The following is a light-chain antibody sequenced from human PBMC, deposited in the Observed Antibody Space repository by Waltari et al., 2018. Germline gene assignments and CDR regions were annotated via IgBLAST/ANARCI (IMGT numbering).Light chain of an antibody. Sequence: QSALTQPASVSGSPGQSITISCTGTSSDVGSYNLVSWFQRHPGKAPELLIYEGTKWPSGVSNRFSGSKSGNTASLTISGLQAEDEADYYCCSYASGSTIIFGGGTKLTVL. CDR1: SSDVGSYNL. V-gene: IGLV2-23*01. CDR3: CSYASGSTII. J-gene: IGLJ2*01. CDR2: EGT.